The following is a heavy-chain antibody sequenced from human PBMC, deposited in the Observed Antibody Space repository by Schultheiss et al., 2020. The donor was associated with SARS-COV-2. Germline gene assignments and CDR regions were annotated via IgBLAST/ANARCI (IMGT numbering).Heavy chain of an antibody. CDR1: GFTVSSNY. Sequence: GGSLRLSCAASGFTVSSNYMSWVRQAPGKGLEWVSVIYSGGSTYYADSVKGRFTISRDNSKNTLYLQMNSLRAEDTAVYYCASDGIAAAGTFYWYFDRWGRGTLVTVSS. V-gene: IGHV3-66*01. D-gene: IGHD6-13*01. J-gene: IGHJ2*01. CDR3: ASDGIAAAGTFYWYFDR. CDR2: IYSGGST.